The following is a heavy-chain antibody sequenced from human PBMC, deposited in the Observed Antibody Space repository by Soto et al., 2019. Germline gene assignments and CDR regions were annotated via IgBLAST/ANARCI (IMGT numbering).Heavy chain of an antibody. CDR1: GFTFSSCG. V-gene: IGHV3-33*01. CDR2: IWYDGSNK. CDR3: ARDGDGYNSHY. J-gene: IGHJ4*02. Sequence: QVQLVESGGGVVQPGRSLRLSCAASGFTFSSCGMHWVRQAPGKGLEWVAVIWYDGSNKYYADSVKGRFTISRDNSKDTLYLQMNSLSAEDTAVYYCARDGDGYNSHYWGQGTLVTVSS. D-gene: IGHD5-12*01.